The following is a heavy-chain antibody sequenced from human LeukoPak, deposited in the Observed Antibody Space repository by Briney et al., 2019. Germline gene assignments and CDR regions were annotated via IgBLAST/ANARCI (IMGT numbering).Heavy chain of an antibody. CDR3: ARVTGSIDY. CDR1: GYTFTNYD. D-gene: IGHD1-26*01. Sequence: ASVKVSCKASGYTFTNYDINWVRQATGQGLEWMGWININSGNTGYAQKFQGRVTMTRDTSISTAYMEVSSLRYDDTAVYYCARVTGSIDYWGQGTLLTVSS. V-gene: IGHV1-8*01. CDR2: ININSGNT. J-gene: IGHJ4*02.